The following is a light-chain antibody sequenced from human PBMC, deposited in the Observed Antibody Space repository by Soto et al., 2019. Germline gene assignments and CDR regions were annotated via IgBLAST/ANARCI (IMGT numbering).Light chain of an antibody. J-gene: IGKJ1*01. CDR1: ESLLYSNGYNY. CDR3: MQALQTPPT. Sequence: DIVMTQSPLSLPVSPGEPASISCRSSESLLYSNGYNYLDWYLQKPGQSPQLLIYLGSNRASGVPERFSGSGSGTDFTLKISRMEAEDVGVYYCMQALQTPPTFGQGTKVEI. V-gene: IGKV2-28*01. CDR2: LGS.